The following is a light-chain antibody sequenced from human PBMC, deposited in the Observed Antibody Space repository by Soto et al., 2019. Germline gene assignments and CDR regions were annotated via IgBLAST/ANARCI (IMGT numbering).Light chain of an antibody. V-gene: IGKV1-5*01. CDR1: QSISTW. CDR3: QQYNSYSGM. J-gene: IGKJ1*01. Sequence: DIQTTQSPSTLSAYFGDSVTVTCRASQSISTWLAWYQQKPGRAPKLLIFDASSLESGVPSRFSGNGSGTEFTLTISGLQPDDFASYYCQQYNSYSGMFGQGTKVDIK. CDR2: DAS.